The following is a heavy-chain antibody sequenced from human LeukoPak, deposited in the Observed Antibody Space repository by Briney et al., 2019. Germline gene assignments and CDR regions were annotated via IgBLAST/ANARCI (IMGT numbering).Heavy chain of an antibody. CDR1: GYSFIHYG. CDR2: INPKTGDT. V-gene: IGHV1-2*02. J-gene: IGHJ5*02. Sequence: ASVKVSCKASGYSFIHYGIHWLRQAPGQGLECMGWINPKTGDTKYVEKFQGRIVMTRDTSINTAYMELSRLSSDDTAMYYCARDFRMGDDQGWFDPWGQGTLITVSS. D-gene: IGHD3-16*01. CDR3: ARDFRMGDDQGWFDP.